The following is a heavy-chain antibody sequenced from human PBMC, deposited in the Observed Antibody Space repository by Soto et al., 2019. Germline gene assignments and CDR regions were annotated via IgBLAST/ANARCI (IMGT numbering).Heavy chain of an antibody. D-gene: IGHD3-3*01. Sequence: QVQLVQSGAEVKKPGASVKVSCKASGYTFTGYYMHWVRQAPGQGLEWMGWINPNSGGTNYAQKLQGRVTMTRDTAISTVYRELGMLRSDDTAVYYCARVVEYYEFWSCYYNGMDVWGQGTTVTVSS. CDR1: GYTFTGYY. CDR2: INPNSGGT. J-gene: IGHJ6*02. CDR3: ARVVEYYEFWSCYYNGMDV. V-gene: IGHV1-2*02.